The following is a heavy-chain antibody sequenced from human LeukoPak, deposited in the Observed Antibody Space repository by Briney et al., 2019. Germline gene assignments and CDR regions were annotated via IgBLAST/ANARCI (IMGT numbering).Heavy chain of an antibody. Sequence: GGSLRLSCAASGFIFSTYTMNWVRQAPGKGPEWVSAIRGGGGSAFYADSVKGRFTISRDNSKYTLFLQMNSLRAEDTAVYYCARDPNGDYIGAFDMWGPGTMVTVSS. V-gene: IGHV3-23*01. CDR2: IRGGGGSA. CDR1: GFIFSTYT. J-gene: IGHJ3*02. D-gene: IGHD4-17*01. CDR3: ARDPNGDYIGAFDM.